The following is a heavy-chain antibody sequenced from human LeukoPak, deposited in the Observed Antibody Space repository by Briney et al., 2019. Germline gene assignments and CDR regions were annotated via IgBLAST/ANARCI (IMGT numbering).Heavy chain of an antibody. J-gene: IGHJ3*01. CDR2: INPNSGGT. CDR1: GYTFTGYY. V-gene: IGHV1-2*06. Sequence: ASVKVSCKASGYTFTGYYMNWVRQAPGQGLEWMGRINPNSGGTNYAQKFQGRVTMTRDTSISTAYMELRRLRSDYTAVYYCARVGDGLNDAFDLWGGGTMVTVSS. D-gene: IGHD5-24*01. CDR3: ARVGDGLNDAFDL.